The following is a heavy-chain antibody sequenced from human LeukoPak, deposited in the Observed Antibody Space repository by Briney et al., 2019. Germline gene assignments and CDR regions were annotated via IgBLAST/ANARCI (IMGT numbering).Heavy chain of an antibody. CDR2: MYYSGST. CDR1: RGSISSTNYY. J-gene: IGHJ4*02. Sequence: SETLSLTCTVSRGSISSTNYYWGWIRQPPGKGLEWIGCMYYSGSTNYHPSLRSRVTISVDTSRNQFSLKLTSVTAADTAVYYCARHDPYLSGWSRGVDYWGQGTLVTVSS. CDR3: ARHDPYLSGWSRGVDY. V-gene: IGHV4-39*01. D-gene: IGHD6-19*01.